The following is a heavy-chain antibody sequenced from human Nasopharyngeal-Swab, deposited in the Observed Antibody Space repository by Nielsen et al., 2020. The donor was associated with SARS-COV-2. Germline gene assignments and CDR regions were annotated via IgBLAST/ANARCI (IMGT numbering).Heavy chain of an antibody. CDR3: AKVSWEWELLRWYFDY. V-gene: IGHV3-23*01. CDR1: GFTFSSYA. D-gene: IGHD1-26*01. Sequence: GGSLRLSCAASGFTFSSYAMSWVRQAPGKGLEWVSAISGSGGSTYYADSVKGRFTISRDNSKNTLYLRMNSLRAEDTAVYYCAKVSWEWELLRWYFDYWGQGTLVTVSS. CDR2: ISGSGGST. J-gene: IGHJ4*02.